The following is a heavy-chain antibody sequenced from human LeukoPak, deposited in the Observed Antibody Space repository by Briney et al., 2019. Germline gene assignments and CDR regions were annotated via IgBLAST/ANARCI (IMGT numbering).Heavy chain of an antibody. V-gene: IGHV4-39*01. CDR2: IYYTGNT. CDR1: GASISGSGYY. CDR3: VKSGGYGLIDY. Sequence: SETLSLTCAVSGASISGSGYYLGWIRQSPGKGLEWIGNIYYTGNTYYNASLQSRVTISIDTSENQFSLRLNSVTAADTAMYYCVKSGGYGLIDYWGPGTLVTVSS. D-gene: IGHD1-26*01. J-gene: IGHJ4*02.